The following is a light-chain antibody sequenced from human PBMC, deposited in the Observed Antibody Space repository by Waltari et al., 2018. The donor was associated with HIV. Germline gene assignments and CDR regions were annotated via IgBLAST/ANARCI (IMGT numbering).Light chain of an antibody. Sequence: SYELTQPPSVSVSPGQTASIPCSGDKLGDKYACWYQQKPGQSPVLVICRDTKRPSGLLERFSGANSANTATLTISGIQAMDEADYYCQAWDSSSATVVFGGGTKLTGL. V-gene: IGLV3-1*01. CDR2: RDT. CDR1: KLGDKY. CDR3: QAWDSSSATVV. J-gene: IGLJ2*01.